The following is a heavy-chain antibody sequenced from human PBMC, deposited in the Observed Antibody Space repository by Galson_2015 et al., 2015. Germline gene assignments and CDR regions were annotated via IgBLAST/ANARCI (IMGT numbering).Heavy chain of an antibody. CDR3: AKNLRIKIAAPEY. CDR2: ISYDGNNK. Sequence: SLRLSCAASGFTFSSYGMHWVRQAPGKGLEWVAVISYDGNNKYYADSVKGRFTISRDNSKNTLYLQMNSLRAEDTAVYYCAKNLRIKIAAPEYWGQGTVVTVPS. D-gene: IGHD2-15*01. J-gene: IGHJ4*02. V-gene: IGHV3-30*18. CDR1: GFTFSSYG.